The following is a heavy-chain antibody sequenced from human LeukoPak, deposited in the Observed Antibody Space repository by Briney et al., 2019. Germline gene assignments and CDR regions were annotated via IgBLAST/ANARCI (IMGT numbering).Heavy chain of an antibody. J-gene: IGHJ4*02. Sequence: GASVKVSCKASGYTFTSYGISWARQAPGQGLEWMGWISAYNGNTNYAQKLQGRVTMTTDTSTSTAYMELRSLRSDDTAVYYCARSVERRVYGSGSYPPDYWGQGTLVTVSS. CDR1: GYTFTSYG. CDR3: ARSVERRVYGSGSYPPDY. CDR2: ISAYNGNT. D-gene: IGHD3-10*01. V-gene: IGHV1-18*01.